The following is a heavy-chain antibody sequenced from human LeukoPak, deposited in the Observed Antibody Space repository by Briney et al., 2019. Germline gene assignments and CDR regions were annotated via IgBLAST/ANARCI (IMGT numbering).Heavy chain of an antibody. V-gene: IGHV4-59*01. CDR1: GGSISRDY. J-gene: IGHJ4*02. CDR3: ARGGADLVVVVPAASKDFDY. Sequence: SETLSLTCTVSGGSISRDYWSWIRQPPGKGLEWIGYIYYTGSTNYNPSLKSRVTISVDTSKNQFSLNLSSVTADDTAVYYCARGGADLVVVVPAASKDFDYWGQGTLVTVSS. D-gene: IGHD2-2*01. CDR2: IYYTGST.